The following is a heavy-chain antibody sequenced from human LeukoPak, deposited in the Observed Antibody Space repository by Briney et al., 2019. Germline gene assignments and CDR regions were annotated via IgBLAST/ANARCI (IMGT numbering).Heavy chain of an antibody. D-gene: IGHD6-19*01. V-gene: IGHV4-30-2*01. CDR1: GGSISSGGYN. J-gene: IGHJ4*02. Sequence: PSETLSLTCTVSGGSISSGGYNWSWIRQPPGKGLEWIGYIYHSGSTYYNPSLKSRVTISVDRSKNQFSLKLSSVTAADTAVYYCARDSSGRYGGVNTYYFDYWGQGALVTVSS. CDR2: IYHSGST. CDR3: ARDSSGRYGGVNTYYFDY.